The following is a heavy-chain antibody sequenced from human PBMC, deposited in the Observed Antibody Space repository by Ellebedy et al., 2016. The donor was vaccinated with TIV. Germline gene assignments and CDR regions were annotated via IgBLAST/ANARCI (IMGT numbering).Heavy chain of an antibody. CDR1: GFNVSSNH. CDR2: VFSGGNP. D-gene: IGHD1-26*01. CDR3: TRDTRIYSGRYYFDH. J-gene: IGHJ4*02. V-gene: IGHV3-53*01. Sequence: GGSLRLSCAASGFNVSSNHMSWVRQAPGKGPEWVSIVFSGGNPHYADSVKGRFTISRDNSKNTLFLQMNSLRADDTAVYYCTRDTRIYSGRYYFDHWGQGTLVTVSS.